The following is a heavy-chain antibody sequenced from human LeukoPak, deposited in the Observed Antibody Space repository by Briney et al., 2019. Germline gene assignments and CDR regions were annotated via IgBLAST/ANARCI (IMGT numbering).Heavy chain of an antibody. CDR1: GFTFDDYT. CDR2: ISWDGGST. CDR3: VKGELRMQWPGTPLGY. J-gene: IGHJ4*02. D-gene: IGHD6-19*01. V-gene: IGHV3-43*01. Sequence: PGGSLRLSCAASGFTFDDYTMHWVRQAPGKGLEWVSLISWDGGSTYYADSVKGRFTISRDNSKNSLYLQMNSVRTEDTALYYCVKGELRMQWPGTPLGYWGQGTLVTVSS.